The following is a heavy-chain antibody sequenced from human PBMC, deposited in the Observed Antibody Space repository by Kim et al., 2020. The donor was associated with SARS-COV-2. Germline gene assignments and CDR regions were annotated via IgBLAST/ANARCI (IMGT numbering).Heavy chain of an antibody. D-gene: IGHD2-2*01. V-gene: IGHV3-30*02. CDR3: AKLLVPAAIGDFDY. J-gene: IGHJ4*02. Sequence: ADSVKGRVTISRDNSKNTLYLQMNSLRAEDTAVYDCAKLLVPAAIGDFDYWGQGTLVTVSS.